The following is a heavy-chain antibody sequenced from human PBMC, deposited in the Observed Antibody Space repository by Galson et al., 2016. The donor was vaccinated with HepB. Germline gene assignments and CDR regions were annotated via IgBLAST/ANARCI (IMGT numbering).Heavy chain of an antibody. CDR2: INWNGGST. D-gene: IGHD3-3*01. CDR3: ARDLLLHYAFDL. V-gene: IGHV3-20*04. CDR1: GFTFADHA. J-gene: IGHJ3*01. Sequence: SLRLSCAAFGFTFADHALSWVRQVPGKGLEWVSGINWNGGSTVYADSVKGRFTMAREHARNSLYLEMNSLRPEASAFYYCARDLLLHYAFDLWGQGTMVIVSS.